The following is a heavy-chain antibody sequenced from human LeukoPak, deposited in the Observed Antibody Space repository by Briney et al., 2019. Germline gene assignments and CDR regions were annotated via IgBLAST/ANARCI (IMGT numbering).Heavy chain of an antibody. Sequence: PSETLSLTCIVSGGSISSYYWSWIRQPPGKGLEWIGYIYYSGSTNYNPSLKSRVTISVDTSKNQFSLKLSSVTAADTAVYYCARDGYYYDSSGLSGYYGMDVWGQGTTATVSS. D-gene: IGHD3-22*01. CDR3: ARDGYYYDSSGLSGYYGMDV. CDR2: IYYSGST. J-gene: IGHJ6*02. V-gene: IGHV4-59*01. CDR1: GGSISSYY.